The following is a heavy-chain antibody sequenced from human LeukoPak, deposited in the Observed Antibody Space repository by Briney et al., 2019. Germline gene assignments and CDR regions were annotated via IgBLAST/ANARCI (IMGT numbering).Heavy chain of an antibody. D-gene: IGHD3/OR15-3a*01. J-gene: IGHJ4*02. V-gene: IGHV3-48*02. CDR1: GYSFNNYL. CDR3: AKETYFDFSTFCFDS. Sequence: PGGSLRLSCVASGYSFNNYLMNWVRQAPGKGLEWIAYIGGSPSITYYADSVKGRFTISTYNARNSVSLQMSSLRDEDTAVYYCAKETYFDFSTFCFDSWGQGSLVTVSS. CDR2: IGGSPSIT.